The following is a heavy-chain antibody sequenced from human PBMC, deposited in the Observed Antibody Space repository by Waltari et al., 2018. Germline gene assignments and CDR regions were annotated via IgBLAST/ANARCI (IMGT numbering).Heavy chain of an antibody. CDR1: GGSISSYY. J-gene: IGHJ4*02. Sequence: QVQLQESGPGLVKPSETLSLTCTVSGGSISSYYWGWIRQPPGKGLEWIGYIHYSGSTNYNPALKSRVTISVDTSKNQFSLKLSFVTAADTAVYYCARFSDGYLDYWGQGTLVTVSS. V-gene: IGHV4-59*01. CDR3: ARFSDGYLDY. CDR2: IHYSGST.